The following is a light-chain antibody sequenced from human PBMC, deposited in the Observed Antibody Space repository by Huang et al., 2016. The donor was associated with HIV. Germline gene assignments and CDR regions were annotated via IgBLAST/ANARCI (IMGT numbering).Light chain of an antibody. Sequence: DIVMTQSPLSLPVTPGEPASISCRSSQTLLHSKGYNYLDWYLQKPGQSPQLLIYLGSNRAPGGPDRFSGSGSGTDFTLKNSRVEAEDVGVYYCMQALQTPRTFGQGTKVEIK. CDR2: LGS. CDR1: QTLLHSKGYNY. J-gene: IGKJ1*01. V-gene: IGKV2-28*01. CDR3: MQALQTPRT.